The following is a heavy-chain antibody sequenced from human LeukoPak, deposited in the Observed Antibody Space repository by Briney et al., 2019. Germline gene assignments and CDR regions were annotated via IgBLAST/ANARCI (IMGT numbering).Heavy chain of an antibody. Sequence: ASVKVSCKASGYTFTSYGISWVRQAPGQGLEWMGGIIPIFGTANYAQKFQGRVTITADESTSTAYMELSSLRSEDTAVYYCASSIAAARPHYWYFDLWGRGTLVTVSS. D-gene: IGHD6-13*01. CDR3: ASSIAAARPHYWYFDL. J-gene: IGHJ2*01. CDR2: IIPIFGTA. CDR1: GYTFTSYG. V-gene: IGHV1-69*13.